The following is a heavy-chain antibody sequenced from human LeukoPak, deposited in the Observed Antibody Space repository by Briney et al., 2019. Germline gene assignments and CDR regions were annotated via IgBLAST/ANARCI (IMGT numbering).Heavy chain of an antibody. J-gene: IGHJ6*03. D-gene: IGHD1-26*01. CDR1: GYTFTSYY. V-gene: IGHV1-46*01. CDR3: ASAPPLGSYGNYYYYYYMDV. CDR2: INPSGGST. Sequence: GASVKVSCKASGYTFTSYYMHWVRQAPGQGLEWMGIINPSGGSTSYAQKFQGRVTMTRDMSTSTVYMELSSPRSEDTAVYYCASAPPLGSYGNYYYYYYMDVWGKGTTVTVSS.